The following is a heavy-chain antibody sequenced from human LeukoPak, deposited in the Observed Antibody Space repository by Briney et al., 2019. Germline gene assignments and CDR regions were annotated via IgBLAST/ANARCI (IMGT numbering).Heavy chain of an antibody. CDR1: GGPISSYY. Sequence: SETLSLTCTVSGGPISSYYWSWIRQPPGKGLEWIGYIYYSGTTNYNPSLKSRVTISVDTSKNQFSLKLSSVTAADTAVYYCARGVYIAAAQYGYWGQGTLVTVSS. CDR2: IYYSGTT. D-gene: IGHD6-13*01. J-gene: IGHJ4*02. CDR3: ARGVYIAAAQYGY. V-gene: IGHV4-59*01.